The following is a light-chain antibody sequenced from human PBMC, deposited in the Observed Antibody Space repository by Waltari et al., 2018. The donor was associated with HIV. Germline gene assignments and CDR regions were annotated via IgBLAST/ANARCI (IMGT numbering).Light chain of an antibody. Sequence: QSVLTQPPSASGTPGQRATISCSAASSNIGSNSVHWYQQRPGTAPRLLLYSTNQRPSRVPDRFSGSKSGTSASLAISGLQSEDEADYYCATWDDTLNGVIFGGGTKLTVL. V-gene: IGLV1-44*01. CDR2: STN. J-gene: IGLJ2*01. CDR3: ATWDDTLNGVI. CDR1: SSNIGSNS.